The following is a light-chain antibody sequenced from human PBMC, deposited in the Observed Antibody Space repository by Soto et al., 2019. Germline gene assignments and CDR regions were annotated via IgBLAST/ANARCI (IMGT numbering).Light chain of an antibody. CDR2: EVT. V-gene: IGLV2-18*02. Sequence: QSVLTRPPSVSGSPGHSVAISCTGDSSDVGSYNRVSWYQQSPGTAPKLIIYEVTTRPSGVPDRFSGSKSGNTASLTISGLQAEDEADYYCNSYTISGTYVFGTGTKVTVL. CDR3: NSYTISGTYV. CDR1: SSDVGSYNR. J-gene: IGLJ1*01.